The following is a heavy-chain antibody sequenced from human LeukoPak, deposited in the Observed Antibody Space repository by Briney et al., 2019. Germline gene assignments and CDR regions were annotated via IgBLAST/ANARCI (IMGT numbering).Heavy chain of an antibody. D-gene: IGHD6-6*01. Sequence: PGRSLRLSCAASGFTFSSYAMHWVRQAPGKGLEWVAVISYDGSNKHYADSVKGRFTISRDNSKNTLYLQMNSLRAEDTAVYYCAREKIAARPGYYGMDVWGQGTTVTVSS. V-gene: IGHV3-30-3*01. CDR3: AREKIAARPGYYGMDV. CDR1: GFTFSSYA. J-gene: IGHJ6*02. CDR2: ISYDGSNK.